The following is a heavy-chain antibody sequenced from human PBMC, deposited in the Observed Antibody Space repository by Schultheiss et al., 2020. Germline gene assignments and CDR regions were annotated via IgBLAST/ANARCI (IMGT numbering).Heavy chain of an antibody. V-gene: IGHV3-33*08. CDR2: IWYDGSNK. J-gene: IGHJ6*02. Sequence: GGSLRLSCAASGFTFSSYSMNWVRQAPGKGLEWVAVIWYDGSNKYYADSVKGRFTISRDNSKNTLYLQMGSLRAEDMAVYYCARATYYYYGMDVWGQGTTVTVSS. CDR1: GFTFSSYS. CDR3: ARATYYYYGMDV.